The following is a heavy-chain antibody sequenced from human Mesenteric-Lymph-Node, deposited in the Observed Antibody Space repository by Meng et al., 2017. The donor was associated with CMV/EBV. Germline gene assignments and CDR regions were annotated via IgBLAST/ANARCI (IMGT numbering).Heavy chain of an antibody. Sequence: GESLKISCAASGFPFNSFWMSWVRQAPGKGLEWVANIKQDGNEKYYVDSVKGRFTISRENAKNSLYLQMNSLRAGDTAVYYCAREQYCSSTSCSHDAFDIWGQGTMVTVSS. V-gene: IGHV3-7*01. D-gene: IGHD2-2*01. CDR1: GFPFNSFW. CDR3: AREQYCSSTSCSHDAFDI. CDR2: IKQDGNEK. J-gene: IGHJ3*02.